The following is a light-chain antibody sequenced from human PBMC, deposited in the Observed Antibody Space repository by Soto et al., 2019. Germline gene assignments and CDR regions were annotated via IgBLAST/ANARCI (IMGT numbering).Light chain of an antibody. CDR3: QQYGSSPPSST. CDR1: QRVSSGY. V-gene: IGKV3-20*01. CDR2: GAS. J-gene: IGKJ5*01. Sequence: PVERATLSCRASQRVSSGYLAWYQQKPGQAPRFLIYGASNRATDIPDRFSGRGSGTDFTLTISRLEPEDFAVYYCQQYGSSPPSSTFGQGTRLEIK.